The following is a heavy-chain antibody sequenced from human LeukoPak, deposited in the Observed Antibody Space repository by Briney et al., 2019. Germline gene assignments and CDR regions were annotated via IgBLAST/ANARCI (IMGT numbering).Heavy chain of an antibody. CDR3: ARDKWEPRYAFDI. Sequence: SETLSLTCAVYGGSFSGYYWSWIRQPPGKGLEWIGEINHSGSTNYNPSLKSRVAISVDKSKTQFSLKLSSVTAADTAVYYCARDKWEPRYAFDIWGQGTMVTVSS. CDR1: GGSFSGYY. D-gene: IGHD1-26*01. J-gene: IGHJ3*02. V-gene: IGHV4-34*01. CDR2: INHSGST.